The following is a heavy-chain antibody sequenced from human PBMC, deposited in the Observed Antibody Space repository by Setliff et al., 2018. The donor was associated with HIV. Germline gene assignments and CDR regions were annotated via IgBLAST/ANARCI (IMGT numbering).Heavy chain of an antibody. V-gene: IGHV1-2*02. CDR3: ARGSLLGYFDWLFPD. Sequence: ASVKVSCKASGYTFTGYYMHWVRQAPGQGLEWMGWINPNSGGTNYAQKFQGRVTMTRDTSISTTYMELSRLRSDDTAVYYCARGSLLGYFDWLFPDWGQGTLVTVSS. J-gene: IGHJ4*02. D-gene: IGHD3-9*01. CDR2: INPNSGGT. CDR1: GYTFTGYY.